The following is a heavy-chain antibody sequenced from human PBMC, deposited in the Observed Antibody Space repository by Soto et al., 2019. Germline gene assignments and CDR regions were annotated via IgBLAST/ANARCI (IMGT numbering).Heavy chain of an antibody. Sequence: SETLSLTCAVSGGSMSSGAYSWTWIRQPPGKDLEWIGYIHHSGNTFSNPSLRSRVTISVDRCKNHFSLRLSSVTAADTAVYYCARQVMGDSYYFDYWGRGTLVTVSS. CDR2: IHHSGNT. CDR1: GGSMSSGAYS. CDR3: ARQVMGDSYYFDY. V-gene: IGHV4-30-2*01. J-gene: IGHJ4*02. D-gene: IGHD2-21*01.